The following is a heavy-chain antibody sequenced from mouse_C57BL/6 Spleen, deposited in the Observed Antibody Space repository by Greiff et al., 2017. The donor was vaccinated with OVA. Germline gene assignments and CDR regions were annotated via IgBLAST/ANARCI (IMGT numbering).Heavy chain of an antibody. Sequence: EVKLMESGGGLVKPGGSLKLSCAASGFTFSDYGMHWVRQAPEKGLEWVAYISSGSSTIYYADTVKGRFTISRDNAKNTLFLQMTSLRSEDTAMYYCARLITAGSYYFDYWGQGTTLTVSS. CDR2: ISSGSSTI. J-gene: IGHJ2*01. V-gene: IGHV5-17*01. CDR3: ARLITAGSYYFDY. CDR1: GFTFSDYG. D-gene: IGHD1-1*01.